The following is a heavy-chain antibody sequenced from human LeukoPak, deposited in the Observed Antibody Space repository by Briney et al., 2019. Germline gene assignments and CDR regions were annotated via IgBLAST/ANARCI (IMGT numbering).Heavy chain of an antibody. D-gene: IGHD3-10*01. CDR3: ARSYYGSGSYYYYFDY. V-gene: IGHV1-69*04. CDR1: GGTFSDYA. CDR2: IIPILGIT. Sequence: GASVKVSCKPSGGTFSDYAFSWVRQAPGQGLEWVARIIPILGITNSALKFRGRVTITADNSTSTAYMELSSLTSEDTAVYYCARSYYGSGSYYYYFDYWAQGTLVTVSS. J-gene: IGHJ4*02.